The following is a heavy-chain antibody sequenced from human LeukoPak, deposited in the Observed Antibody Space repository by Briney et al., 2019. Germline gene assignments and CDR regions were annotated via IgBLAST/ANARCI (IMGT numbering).Heavy chain of an antibody. CDR1: GFTFTDYT. V-gene: IGHV3-48*02. J-gene: IGHJ3*01. CDR2: IVPRSGFI. CDR3: VRDYNYAFDV. Sequence: GGSLRLSCAASGFTFTDYTFNWVRQAPGKGLEWISYIVPRSGFISYADAVKGRFTISTDNAKTSLYLQMNSLRDEDTAIYYCVRDYNYAFDVWGQGSMVTVSS. D-gene: IGHD5-24*01.